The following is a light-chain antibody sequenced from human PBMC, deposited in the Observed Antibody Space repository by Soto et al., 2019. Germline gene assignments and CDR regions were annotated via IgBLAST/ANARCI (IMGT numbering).Light chain of an antibody. Sequence: QTVVTQPPSVSGAPGQRVTISCTGSSSNIGAGYVVHWYQQLPGTAPKLLMYANKNRPSGVPDRFSGSKSGTSASLAITGLQAEDEADYYCQSYDSSLSGFDVFGTGTKLTVL. J-gene: IGLJ1*01. V-gene: IGLV1-40*01. CDR2: ANK. CDR3: QSYDSSLSGFDV. CDR1: SSNIGAGYV.